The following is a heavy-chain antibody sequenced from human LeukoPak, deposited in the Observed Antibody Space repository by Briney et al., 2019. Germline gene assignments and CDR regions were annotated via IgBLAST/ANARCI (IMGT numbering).Heavy chain of an antibody. CDR1: GYTFSTYA. CDR3: AKGLGHCSGGSCFPLYHGLDV. Sequence: GGSLRLSCAASGYTFSTYAMSWARQAPGKGLEWVSGISGDSSTTVYADSVKGRCTISRDNFKNTVYLQMNSLRAEDTDVYYCAKGLGHCSGGSCFPLYHGLDVWGQGTTVTVSS. J-gene: IGHJ6*02. CDR2: ISGDSSTT. D-gene: IGHD2-15*01. V-gene: IGHV3-23*01.